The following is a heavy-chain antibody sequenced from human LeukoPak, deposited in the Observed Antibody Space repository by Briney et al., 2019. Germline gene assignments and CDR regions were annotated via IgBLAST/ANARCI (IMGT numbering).Heavy chain of an antibody. CDR1: GFTFSSSA. J-gene: IGHJ4*02. Sequence: GGSLRLSCAASGFTFSSSAMSWVRQVPGKGLEWVSGISASGGSTYYADSVKGRFTISRDNFKNTLYLQMNSLRAEDTAMYYCAKYRYCSGGSCYELDFWGQGTLVTVSS. D-gene: IGHD2-15*01. CDR3: AKYRYCSGGSCYELDF. V-gene: IGHV3-23*01. CDR2: ISASGGST.